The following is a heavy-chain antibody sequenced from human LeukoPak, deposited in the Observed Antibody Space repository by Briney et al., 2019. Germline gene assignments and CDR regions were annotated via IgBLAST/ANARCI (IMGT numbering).Heavy chain of an antibody. V-gene: IGHV1-8*02. J-gene: IGHJ4*02. CDR3: ARDNYGSGSYYD. D-gene: IGHD3-10*01. CDR2: LNPNSGKT. Sequence: ASVKVSCKTSGYTFTNYDINWVRQATGQGLEWMGWLNPNSGKTGYAQNLQGGLTITRDTSINTAYMELSSLTSEDTAVYYCARDNYGSGSYYDWGQGTLVTVSS. CDR1: GYTFTNYD.